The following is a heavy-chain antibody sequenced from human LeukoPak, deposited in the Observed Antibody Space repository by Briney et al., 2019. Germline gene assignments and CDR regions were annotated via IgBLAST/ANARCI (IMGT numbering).Heavy chain of an antibody. CDR1: GFTFSSYS. CDR2: ISSSSSYI. J-gene: IGHJ4*02. D-gene: IGHD1-26*01. CDR3: AAQGWELFDY. V-gene: IGHV3-21*01. Sequence: GGSLRLSCAASGFTFSSYSMNWVRQAPGKGLEWVSSISSSSSYIYYADLVKGRFTISRDSAKNSPYLQMNSLRAEDTAVYYCAAQGWELFDYWGQGTLVTVSS.